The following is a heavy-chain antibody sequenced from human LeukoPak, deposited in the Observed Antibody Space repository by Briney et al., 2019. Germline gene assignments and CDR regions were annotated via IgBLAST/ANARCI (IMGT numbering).Heavy chain of an antibody. V-gene: IGHV1-2*06. Sequence: ASVKVSCKASGYTFTGYYMHWVRQAPGQGLEWMGRINPNSGGTNYAQKFQGRVTMTRDTSISTAYMELSRLRSDDTAVYYCARGPGYYYDSSGYSPGDYWGQGTLVTVSS. CDR3: ARGPGYYYDSSGYSPGDY. CDR1: GYTFTGYY. J-gene: IGHJ4*02. D-gene: IGHD3-22*01. CDR2: INPNSGGT.